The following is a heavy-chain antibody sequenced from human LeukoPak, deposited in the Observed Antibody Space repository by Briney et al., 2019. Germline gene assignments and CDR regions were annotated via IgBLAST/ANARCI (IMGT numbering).Heavy chain of an antibody. Sequence: GRSLRLSCAASEFTFSSYGMHWVRQAPGKGLEWVAVIWYDGSNKYYADSVKGRFTISRDNSKNTLYLQMNSLRAEDTAVYYCAKDLSPLRLGELSFAYYYDSSGYPGGQGTLVTVSS. CDR1: EFTFSSYG. CDR2: IWYDGSNK. V-gene: IGHV3-33*06. CDR3: AKDLSPLRLGELSFAYYYDSSGYP. D-gene: IGHD3-22*01. J-gene: IGHJ1*01.